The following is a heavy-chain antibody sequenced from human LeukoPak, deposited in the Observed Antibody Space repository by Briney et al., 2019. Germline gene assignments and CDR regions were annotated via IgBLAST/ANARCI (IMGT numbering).Heavy chain of an antibody. CDR2: IWYDGSNK. J-gene: IGHJ6*02. V-gene: IGHV3-33*01. D-gene: IGHD7-27*01. CDR3: ARQSGLTGPYYYYGMDV. Sequence: GGFLRLSCAASGFTFSSYGMHWVRQAPGKGLEWVAVIWYDGSNKYYADSVKGRFTISRDNSKNTLYLQMNSLRAEDTAVYYCARQSGLTGPYYYYGMDVWGQGTTVTVSS. CDR1: GFTFSSYG.